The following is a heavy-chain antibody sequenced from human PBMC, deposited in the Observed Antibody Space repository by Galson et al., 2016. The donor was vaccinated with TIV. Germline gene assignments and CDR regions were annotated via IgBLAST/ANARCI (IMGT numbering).Heavy chain of an antibody. V-gene: IGHV2-70*04. CDR1: GFSLSTNGMR. CDR3: ARMPFCSGIWCYLREAFDV. Sequence: PALVKPTQTLTLTCTFSGFSLSTNGMRVSWIRQPPGKALEWLARIDGDDDKFYSASLKTRLTISKDTSKNQVVITMTNMDPVDTATYYCARMPFCSGIWCYLREAFDVWGQGTMVTVSS. J-gene: IGHJ3*01. CDR2: IDGDDDK. D-gene: IGHD4/OR15-4a*01.